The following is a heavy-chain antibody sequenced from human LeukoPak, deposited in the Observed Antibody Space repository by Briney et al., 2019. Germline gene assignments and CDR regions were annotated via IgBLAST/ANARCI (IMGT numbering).Heavy chain of an antibody. J-gene: IGHJ4*02. V-gene: IGHV4-59*08. CDR3: ARGRDDYNGFDY. CDR2: LYYSGST. Sequence: SETLSLTCTVSGGSITSYFWSTIRKPPGRGLGSIGYLYYSGSTTYNPSLKSRATISVDKSTNQLYLKLTAVTAADTAVYYCARGRDDYNGFDYWGQGTLVTVSS. CDR1: GGSITSYF. D-gene: IGHD5-24*01.